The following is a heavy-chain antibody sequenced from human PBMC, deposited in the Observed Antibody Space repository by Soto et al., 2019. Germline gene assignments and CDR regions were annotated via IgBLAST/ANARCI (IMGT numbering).Heavy chain of an antibody. CDR3: AKGDYSSGWYPILPWNYYYGMDV. J-gene: IGHJ6*02. D-gene: IGHD6-19*01. CDR1: GFTFSSYG. V-gene: IGHV3-30*18. Sequence: GGSLRLSCAASGFTFSSYGMHWVRQAPGKGLEWVAVISYDGSNKYYADSVKGRFTISRDNSKNTLYLQMNSLRAEDTAVYYCAKGDYSSGWYPILPWNYYYGMDVWGRGTTVTVSS. CDR2: ISYDGSNK.